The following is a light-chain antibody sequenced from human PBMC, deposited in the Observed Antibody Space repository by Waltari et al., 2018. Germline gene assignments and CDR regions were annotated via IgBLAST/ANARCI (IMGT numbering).Light chain of an antibody. Sequence: QSALTQPASVSGSPGQAITISCTGTSRDVGSYNLVSWYQQHPGKAPKLMIYEVSKQPSGVSNRFSGSKSGNTASLTISGLQAEDEADYYCCSYAGSSTPVVFGGGTKLTVL. J-gene: IGLJ2*01. CDR2: EVS. CDR3: CSYAGSSTPVV. CDR1: SRDVGSYNL. V-gene: IGLV2-23*02.